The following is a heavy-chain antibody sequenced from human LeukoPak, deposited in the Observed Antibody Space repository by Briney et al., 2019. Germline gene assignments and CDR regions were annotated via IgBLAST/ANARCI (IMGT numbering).Heavy chain of an antibody. D-gene: IGHD6-19*01. J-gene: IGHJ3*02. CDR2: ITRSSSAI. Sequence: GGSLRLSCAASGFTFSTYSMNWVRQAPGKGLEWVSYITRSSSAIYYADSVKGRFTISRENAKNTLYLQMNSLRAEDTAVYYCAREPGIAVAAKTRAFDIWGQGTMVTVSS. CDR3: AREPGIAVAAKTRAFDI. CDR1: GFTFSTYS. V-gene: IGHV3-48*04.